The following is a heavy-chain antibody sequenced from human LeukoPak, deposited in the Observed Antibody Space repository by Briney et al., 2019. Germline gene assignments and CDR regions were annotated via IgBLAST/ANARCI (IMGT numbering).Heavy chain of an antibody. CDR1: GFTFNSYA. CDR2: ISGSGGST. D-gene: IGHD3-22*01. V-gene: IGHV3-23*01. Sequence: PGGSLRLSCAASGFTFNSYAMSWVRQAPGKGLEWVSAISGSGGSTYYADSVKGRFTISRDNSKNTLYLQMNSLRAEDTAVYYCAKQLYDSSGYYFQYYFDYWGQGTLVTVSS. CDR3: AKQLYDSSGYYFQYYFDY. J-gene: IGHJ4*02.